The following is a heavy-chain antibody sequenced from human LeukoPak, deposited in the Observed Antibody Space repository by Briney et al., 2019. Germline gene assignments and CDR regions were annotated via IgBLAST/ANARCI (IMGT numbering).Heavy chain of an antibody. V-gene: IGHV4-34*01. CDR3: ARQPLHGQLHSGGSTKPRYYYMDV. Sequence: PSETLSLTCAVYGGSFSDYNWTWIRQSPGKGLEWIGEIGHNGSTNYNPSLKGRVTISLDTSKNQFSLRLTSLTAADTAVYYCARQPLHGQLHSGGSTKPRYYYMDVWGKGTTVTVSS. CDR1: GGSFSDYN. CDR2: IGHNGST. J-gene: IGHJ6*03. D-gene: IGHD2-15*01.